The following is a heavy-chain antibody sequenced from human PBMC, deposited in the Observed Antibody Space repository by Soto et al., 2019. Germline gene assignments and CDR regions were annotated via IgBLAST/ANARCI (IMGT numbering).Heavy chain of an antibody. CDR3: ARDCGIAVADRRYYYMDV. Sequence: SETLSLTCAVYGGSFSGYYWSWIRQPPGKGLEWIGEINHSGSTNYNPSLKSRVTISVDTSKNQFSLKLSSVTAADTAVYYCARDCGIAVADRRYYYMDVWGKGTTVTVSS. D-gene: IGHD6-19*01. CDR2: INHSGST. J-gene: IGHJ6*03. V-gene: IGHV4-34*01. CDR1: GGSFSGYY.